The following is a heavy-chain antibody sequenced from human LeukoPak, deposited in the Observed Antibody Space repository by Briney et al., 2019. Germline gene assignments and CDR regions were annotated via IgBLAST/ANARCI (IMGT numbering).Heavy chain of an antibody. CDR2: ISSNGGST. J-gene: IGHJ6*02. CDR3: AIHDFKWFGELLYYYYYGMDV. CDR1: GFTFSIYS. V-gene: IGHV3-64D*06. D-gene: IGHD3-10*01. Sequence: TGGSLRLSCSASGFTFSIYSMHWVRQAPGRGLEYVSAISSNGGSTYYADSVKDRFTISRDNSKNTLYLQMSSLRAEDTAVYYCAIHDFKWFGELLYYYYYGMDVWGQGTTVTVSS.